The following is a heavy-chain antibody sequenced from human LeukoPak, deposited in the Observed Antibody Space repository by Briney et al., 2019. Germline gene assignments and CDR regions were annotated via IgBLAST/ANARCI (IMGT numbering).Heavy chain of an antibody. CDR1: GFTFSSYA. V-gene: IGHV3-23*01. Sequence: GGSLRLSCPASGFTFSSYAMSWVRQTPGKGLEWVSTISGSGGSTYYADSVKGRFTISRDNSKNTLYLQMNSLRAEDTAVYYCPNSGSYHPFDYWGQGTLVTVSS. CDR3: PNSGSYHPFDY. D-gene: IGHD1-26*01. J-gene: IGHJ4*02. CDR2: ISGSGGST.